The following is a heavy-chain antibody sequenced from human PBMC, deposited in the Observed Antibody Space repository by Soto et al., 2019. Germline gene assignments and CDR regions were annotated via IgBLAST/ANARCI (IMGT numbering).Heavy chain of an antibody. Sequence: QVQVVESGGGVVQPGRSLRLSCAASGFTLSCCGMHWVRQAPGKGLEWVGVITYDGSEIHYGDSVKGLFTISRDSSENTVYLQMNSLRVEDSAVYYCAKEQSSGFYRVVDYWGQGTLVTVS. CDR3: AKEQSSGFYRVVDY. D-gene: IGHD6-19*01. CDR2: ITYDGSEI. V-gene: IGHV3-30*18. J-gene: IGHJ4*02. CDR1: GFTLSCCG.